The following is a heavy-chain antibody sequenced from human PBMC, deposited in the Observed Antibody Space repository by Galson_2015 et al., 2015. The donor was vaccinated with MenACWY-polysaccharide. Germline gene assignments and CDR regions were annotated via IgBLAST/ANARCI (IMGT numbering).Heavy chain of an antibody. CDR1: GFTFSDYA. Sequence: ALRLSCAAFGFTFSDYAMNWVRQAPGKGLEWVSVISGAGSTIYYADSVKGRFTISRDNSKNTLYPQMNSLRAEDTAVYYCAKACCSNTNSYTDFWGQGTRVTVSS. V-gene: IGHV3-23*01. CDR3: AKACCSNTNSYTDF. J-gene: IGHJ4*02. D-gene: IGHD2-2*02. CDR2: ISGAGSTI.